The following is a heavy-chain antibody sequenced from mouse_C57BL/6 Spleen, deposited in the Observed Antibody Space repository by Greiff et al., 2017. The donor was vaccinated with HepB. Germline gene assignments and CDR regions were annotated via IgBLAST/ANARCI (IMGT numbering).Heavy chain of an antibody. CDR3: ARLHYYGSSYYYAMDY. V-gene: IGHV5-17*01. CDR1: GFTFSDYG. D-gene: IGHD1-1*01. Sequence: EVKLQESGGGLVKPGGSLKLSCAASGFTFSDYGMHWVRQAPEKGLEWVAYISSGSSTIYYADTVKGRFTISRDNAKNTLFLQMTSLRSEDTAMYYCARLHYYGSSYYYAMDYWGQGTSVTVSS. CDR2: ISSGSSTI. J-gene: IGHJ4*01.